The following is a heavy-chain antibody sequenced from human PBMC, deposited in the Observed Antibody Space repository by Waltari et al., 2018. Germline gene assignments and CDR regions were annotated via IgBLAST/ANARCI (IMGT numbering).Heavy chain of an antibody. CDR2: IWYDGSNK. CDR3: AKGGSKLPYLYYFDY. V-gene: IGHV3-30*18. Sequence: QVQLVESGGGVVQPGRSLRLSCAASGFTFSSYGMHWVRQAPGTGLEWVAVIWYDGSNKYYADSVKGRFTISRDNSKNTLYLQMNSLRAEDTAMYYCAKGGSKLPYLYYFDYWGQGTLVTVSS. J-gene: IGHJ4*02. CDR1: GFTFSSYG. D-gene: IGHD3-10*01.